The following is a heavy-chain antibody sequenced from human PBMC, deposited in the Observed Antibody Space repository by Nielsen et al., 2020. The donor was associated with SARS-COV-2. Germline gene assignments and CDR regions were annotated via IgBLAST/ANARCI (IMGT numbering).Heavy chain of an antibody. CDR1: GYTFTGYY. CDR3: ARGRGAAPYYYYYMDV. J-gene: IGHJ6*03. Sequence: ASVKVSCKASGYTFTGYYMHWVRQAPGQGLEWMGWINPNSGGTNYAQKFQGWVTMTRDTSISTAYMELSRLRSDDTAVYYCARGRGAAPYYYYYMDVWGKGTTVTVSS. D-gene: IGHD6-6*01. V-gene: IGHV1-2*04. CDR2: INPNSGGT.